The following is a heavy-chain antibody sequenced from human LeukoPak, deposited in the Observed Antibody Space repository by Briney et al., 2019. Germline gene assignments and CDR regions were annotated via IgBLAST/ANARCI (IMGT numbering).Heavy chain of an antibody. CDR3: ASHLVVPAAMDNYYGMDV. V-gene: IGHV4-30-4*01. CDR1: GGSIGSGDYY. Sequence: SQTLSLTCTVSGGSIGSGDYYWSWIRQPPGKGLEWIGYIYYSGSTYYNPSLKSRVTISVDTSKNQFSLKLSSVTAADTAVYYCASHLVVPAAMDNYYGMDVWGKGTTVTVSS. D-gene: IGHD2-2*01. J-gene: IGHJ6*04. CDR2: IYYSGST.